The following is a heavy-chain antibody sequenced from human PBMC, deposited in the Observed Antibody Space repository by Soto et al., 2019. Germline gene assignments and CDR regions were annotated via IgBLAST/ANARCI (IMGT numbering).Heavy chain of an antibody. J-gene: IGHJ4*02. CDR2: ISYDGSNK. CDR1: GFTFSSYA. V-gene: IGHV3-30-3*01. Sequence: QVQLVESGGGVVQPGRSLRLSCAASGFTFSSYAMHWVRQAPGKGLEWVAVISYDGSNKYYADSVKGRFTISRDNSKNTLYLQMNSLRAEDTAVYYCARDNTAGEWDLDSYWDYWGQGTLVTVSS. D-gene: IGHD3-16*01. CDR3: ARDNTAGEWDLDSYWDY.